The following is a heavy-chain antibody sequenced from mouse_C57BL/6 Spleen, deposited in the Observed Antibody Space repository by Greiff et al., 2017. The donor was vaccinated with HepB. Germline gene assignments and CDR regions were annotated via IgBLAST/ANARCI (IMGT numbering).Heavy chain of an antibody. V-gene: IGHV1-82*01. CDR3: ARSGDGEGYAMDY. J-gene: IGHJ4*01. D-gene: IGHD2-13*01. CDR2: IYPGDGDT. Sequence: VQGVESGPELVKPGASVKISCKASGYAFSSSWMNWVKQRPGKGLEWIGRIYPGDGDTNYNGKFKGKATLTADKSSSTAYMQLSSLTSEDSAVYFCARSGDGEGYAMDYWGQGTSVTVSS. CDR1: GYAFSSSW.